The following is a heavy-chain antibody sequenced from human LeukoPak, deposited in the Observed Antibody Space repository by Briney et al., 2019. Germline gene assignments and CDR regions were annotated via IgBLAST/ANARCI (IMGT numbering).Heavy chain of an antibody. J-gene: IGHJ5*02. D-gene: IGHD6-13*01. CDR2: IIPIFGTA. Sequence: SVKVSCKASGGTFSSYAISWVRQAPGQGLEWMGRIIPIFGTAHYAQKFQGRVTITTDESTTTAYMELSSLRSEDTAVYYCARDPNHIAANWFDPWGQGTLVTVSS. CDR1: GGTFSSYA. CDR3: ARDPNHIAANWFDP. V-gene: IGHV1-69*05.